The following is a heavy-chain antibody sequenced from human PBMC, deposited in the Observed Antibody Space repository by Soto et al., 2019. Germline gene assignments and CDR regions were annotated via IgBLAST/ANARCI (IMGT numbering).Heavy chain of an antibody. V-gene: IGHV4-39*01. CDR3: ARHRSSSWYLGWFDP. CDR1: GGSISSSSYY. D-gene: IGHD6-13*01. J-gene: IGHJ5*02. CDR2: IYYSGST. Sequence: SETLSLTCTVSGGSISSSSYYWGWIRQPPGKGLEWIGSIYYSGSTYYNPSLKSRVTISVDTSKNQFSLKLSSVTAADTAVYYCARHRSSSWYLGWFDPWGQGTLVTVSS.